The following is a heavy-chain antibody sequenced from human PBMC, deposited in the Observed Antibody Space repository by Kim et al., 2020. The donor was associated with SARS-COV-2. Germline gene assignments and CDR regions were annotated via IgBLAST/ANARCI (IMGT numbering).Heavy chain of an antibody. V-gene: IGHV1-24*01. CDR1: GYTPPQLS. D-gene: IGHD6-19*01. CDR2: LDPEEGAT. J-gene: IGHJ4*02. CDR3: ARLAVADDYFEL. Sequence: ASVKVSCEFSGYTPPQLSMHWVRQAPGKGLEWMGGLDPEEGATIYAQKLEGRVTMTEDTSTAYMELSNLKSEDTAVYYCARLAVADDYFELWGQGTLVTV.